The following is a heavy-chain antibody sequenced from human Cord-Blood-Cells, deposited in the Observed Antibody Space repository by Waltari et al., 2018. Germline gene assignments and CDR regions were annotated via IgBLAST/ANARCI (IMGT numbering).Heavy chain of an antibody. J-gene: IGHJ3*02. V-gene: IGHV1-69*01. CDR2: IIPIFGTA. CDR1: GGNLISSA. Sequence: QVQLVQSGAEVKKPGSSVKISCQDSGGNLISSANSWVRQSHAQGLEWMGGIIPIFGTANYAQKFQGRVRSTADESTSTAYMGLSSLRAEDTAGYYCARDTAYCGGDCYSAFDIWGQGTMDTVSS. CDR3: ARDTAYCGGDCYSAFDI. D-gene: IGHD2-21*02.